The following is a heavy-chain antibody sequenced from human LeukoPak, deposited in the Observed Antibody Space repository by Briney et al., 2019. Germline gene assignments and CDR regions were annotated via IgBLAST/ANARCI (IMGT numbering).Heavy chain of an antibody. CDR3: ARRGYCSGGSCYTYFDY. CDR2: IYYSGST. D-gene: IGHD2-15*01. V-gene: IGHV4-31*03. CDR1: GGSISSGGYY. Sequence: SETLSLTCTVSGGSISSGGYYWRWIRKHPGKGLEWIGYIYYSGSTYYNPSLKSRVTISVDTSKNQFSLKLSSVTAADTAVYYCARRGYCSGGSCYTYFDYWGQGTLVTVSS. J-gene: IGHJ4*02.